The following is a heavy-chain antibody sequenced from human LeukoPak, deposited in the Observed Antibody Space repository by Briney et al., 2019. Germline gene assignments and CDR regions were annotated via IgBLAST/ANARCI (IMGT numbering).Heavy chain of an antibody. V-gene: IGHV3-7*01. CDR1: GFTFSDYW. CDR2: IKQDGSEK. D-gene: IGHD3-3*01. Sequence: PGGSLRLSCVASGFTFSDYWMTWVRQAPGKGLECVANIKQDGSEKFYVDSVKGRFTISRDNAKNSLYLQMNSLRAEDTAVYYCARDGRFSYGAFDIGGQGTMVTVSA. J-gene: IGHJ3*02. CDR3: ARDGRFSYGAFDI.